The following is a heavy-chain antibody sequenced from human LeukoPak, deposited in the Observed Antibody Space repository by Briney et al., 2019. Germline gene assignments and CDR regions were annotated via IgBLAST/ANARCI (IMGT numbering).Heavy chain of an antibody. Sequence: GGSLRLSCAASGFTFSRYSMNWVRQAPGKGLEWVSSISSSSSYIYYADSVKGRFTISRDNAKNSLYLQMNSLRAEDTAVYYCARDGFTTDTYYYYMDVWGKGTTVTVSS. CDR1: GFTFSRYS. CDR2: ISSSSSYI. J-gene: IGHJ6*03. CDR3: ARDGFTTDTYYYYMDV. D-gene: IGHD3-22*01. V-gene: IGHV3-21*01.